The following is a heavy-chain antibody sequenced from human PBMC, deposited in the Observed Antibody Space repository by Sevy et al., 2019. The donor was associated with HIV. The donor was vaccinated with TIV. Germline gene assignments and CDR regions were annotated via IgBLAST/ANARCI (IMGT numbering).Heavy chain of an antibody. J-gene: IGHJ1*01. Sequence: GGSLRLSCTVSGFIFSSFAMHWVRQAPGKGLEWVAVKSYDGSHKYNADSLKGRFTVTKDNSRNILSLEMSSLKRDDTAVYYCARGENDDEFFHYWGQGTLVTVSS. D-gene: IGHD1-26*01. CDR2: KSYDGSHK. CDR3: ARGENDDEFFHY. V-gene: IGHV3-30*04. CDR1: GFIFSSFA.